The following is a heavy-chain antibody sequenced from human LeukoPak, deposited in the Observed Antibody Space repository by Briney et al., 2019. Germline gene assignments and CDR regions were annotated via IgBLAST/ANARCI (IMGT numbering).Heavy chain of an antibody. D-gene: IGHD6-19*01. J-gene: IGHJ6*03. Sequence: SETLSLTCAVYGGSFSNYCWSWIRQPPGKGLEWIGENHHSGTTNYHPSLKSRVTISVDSSKKQLSLQLSSVTGADTAVYYCARALGEATAGAVAHRGLYYYYMDVWGKGTTVTVSS. CDR2: NHHSGTT. CDR1: GGSFSNYC. V-gene: IGHV4-34*01. CDR3: ARALGEATAGAVAHRGLYYYYMDV.